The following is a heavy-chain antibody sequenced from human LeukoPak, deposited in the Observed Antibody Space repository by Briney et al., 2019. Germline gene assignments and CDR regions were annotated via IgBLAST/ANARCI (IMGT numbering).Heavy chain of an antibody. CDR1: GFTFTTYA. CDR2: ILSADNPI. Sequence: PGGSLRLSCATSGFTFTTYAMNWVRQTPGKGLEWISWILSADNPIYYADSVKGRFTISRDNAKNSLYLQMNSLRAEDTAIYYCVRDHLWAFDIWGQGTMVTVSS. CDR3: VRDHLWAFDI. V-gene: IGHV3-48*04. D-gene: IGHD2-21*01. J-gene: IGHJ3*02.